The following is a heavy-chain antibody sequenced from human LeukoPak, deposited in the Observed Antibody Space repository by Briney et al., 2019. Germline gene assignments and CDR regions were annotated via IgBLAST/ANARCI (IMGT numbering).Heavy chain of an antibody. Sequence: ASVKVSCKASGYTFTGYYMHWVRQAPEQGLEWMGWINPNSGGTNYAQKFQGRVTMTRDTSISTAYMELSRLRSDDTAVYYCAREGIAAAGIQHWGQGTLVTVPS. CDR1: GYTFTGYY. D-gene: IGHD6-13*01. V-gene: IGHV1-2*02. CDR2: INPNSGGT. CDR3: AREGIAAAGIQH. J-gene: IGHJ1*01.